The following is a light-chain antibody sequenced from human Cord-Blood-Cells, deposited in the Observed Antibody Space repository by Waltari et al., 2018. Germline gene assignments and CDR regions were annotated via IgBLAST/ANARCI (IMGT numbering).Light chain of an antibody. V-gene: IGKV1-39*01. Sequence: DIQMTQSPSSLSASVGDRVTITCRASQSISSYFNVYPKKPGKAPKLLIYAASRLQSGVPSRFRGSGSGTDFTLTISILQPEDFATYYCRPSYSTPYRFGQGTKLEIK. CDR3: RPSYSTPYR. CDR1: QSISSY. CDR2: AAS. J-gene: IGKJ2*03.